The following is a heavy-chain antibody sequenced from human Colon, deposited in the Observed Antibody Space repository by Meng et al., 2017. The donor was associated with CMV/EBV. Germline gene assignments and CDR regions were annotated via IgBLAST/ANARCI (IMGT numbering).Heavy chain of an antibody. V-gene: IGHV1-46*01. CDR1: GYTFTKYH. Sequence: ASVKVSCKASGYTFTKYHIHWVQQAPGQGLEWMGIIHPSDGSAFYAQKFQGRLSMTSDTSTATSFMGLSSLKSDDTAVSYCARQESGVPFFWGQGTLVTVSS. J-gene: IGHJ4*02. CDR3: ARQESGVPFF. CDR2: IHPSDGSA. D-gene: IGHD2-15*01.